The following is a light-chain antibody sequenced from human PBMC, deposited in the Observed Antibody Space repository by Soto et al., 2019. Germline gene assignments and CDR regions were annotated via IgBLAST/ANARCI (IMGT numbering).Light chain of an antibody. CDR2: DVS. CDR3: SSYTTSNTRQIV. J-gene: IGLJ1*01. Sequence: QSALTQPASLFGSPGQSITLSCTGTSSEVGGYNYVSWYQHHPGKAPKLMIFDVSNRPSGVSNRFSGSKSGNTASLTISGLQPEDEADYYCSSYTTSNTRQIVFGTGTKVTVL. CDR1: SSEVGGYNY. V-gene: IGLV2-14*03.